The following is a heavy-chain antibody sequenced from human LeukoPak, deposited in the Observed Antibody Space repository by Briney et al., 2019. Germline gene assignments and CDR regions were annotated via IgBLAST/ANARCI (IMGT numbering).Heavy chain of an antibody. V-gene: IGHV3-23*01. CDR1: GFTFSSYA. CDR2: ISGSATTT. J-gene: IGHJ4*02. D-gene: IGHD5-18*01. Sequence: GGSLRLSCAVSGFTFSSYAMSWVRQAPGKGLEWVSVISGSATTTYYADSVKGRFTISRDDSKKTLYLQMNSLRAEDTAVYYCAKSGYSYGRFDYWGRGTLVTVSS. CDR3: AKSGYSYGRFDY.